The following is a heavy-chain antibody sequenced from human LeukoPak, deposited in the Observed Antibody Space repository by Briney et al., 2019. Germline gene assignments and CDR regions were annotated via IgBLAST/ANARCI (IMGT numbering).Heavy chain of an antibody. CDR3: ARELYSSGWYGSGY. CDR1: GYTFTGYY. Sequence: ASVKVSCKASGYTFTGYYMHWVRQAPGQGLEWMGWINPNSGGTNYAQKFQGWVTMTRDTSISTDYMELSRLRADDTAVYYCARELYSSGWYGSGYWGQGTLVTVSS. V-gene: IGHV1-2*04. CDR2: INPNSGGT. J-gene: IGHJ4*02. D-gene: IGHD6-19*01.